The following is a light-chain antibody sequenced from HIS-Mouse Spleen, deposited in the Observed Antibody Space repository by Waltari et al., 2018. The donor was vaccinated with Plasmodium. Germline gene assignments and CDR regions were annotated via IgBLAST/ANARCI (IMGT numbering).Light chain of an antibody. CDR3: QQRSNWPLT. J-gene: IGKJ4*01. CDR1: QSVSSY. CDR2: DAS. Sequence: DIVLTHSPATLSLSPGERAPLSCRASQSVSSYLAWYQQKPGQAPRLLIYDASNRATGIPARFSGSGSGTDFTLTISSLEPEDFAVYYCQQRSNWPLTFGGGTKVEIK. V-gene: IGKV3-11*01.